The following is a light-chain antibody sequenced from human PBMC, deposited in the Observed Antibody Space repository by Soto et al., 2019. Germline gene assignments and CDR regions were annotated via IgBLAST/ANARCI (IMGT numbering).Light chain of an antibody. CDR2: GAS. V-gene: IGKV3-20*01. CDR3: QQYGSSPSIT. J-gene: IGKJ5*01. CDR1: QSVSSSY. Sequence: EIVLTQSPGTLSLSPGERATLSCRASQSVSSSYLAWYQQKPGQAPRLLIYGASSRATGIPDRFSGSGSGTDFTLTISRLEPEDFAVYYCQQYGSSPSITFGQGTRLENK.